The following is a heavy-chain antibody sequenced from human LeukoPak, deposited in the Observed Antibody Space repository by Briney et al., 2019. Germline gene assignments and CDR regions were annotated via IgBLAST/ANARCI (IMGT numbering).Heavy chain of an antibody. CDR1: GFTFSSYA. Sequence: GGSLRLSCAASGFTFSSYAMHWVRQAPGKGLEWVAVIYSGGSSYYADSVKGRFTISRDNSRNTVYLQMNSLRAEDTAVYYCARVEYSSSPHFDYWGQGTLVTVSS. CDR2: IYSGGSS. J-gene: IGHJ4*02. V-gene: IGHV3-NL1*01. D-gene: IGHD6-6*01. CDR3: ARVEYSSSPHFDY.